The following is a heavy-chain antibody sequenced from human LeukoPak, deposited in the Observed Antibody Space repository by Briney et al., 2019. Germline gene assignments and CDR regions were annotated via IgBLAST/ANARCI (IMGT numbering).Heavy chain of an antibody. Sequence: ASVKVSCTASGYTFTNYDIHWVRQATGQGLEWMGWMNPKSGNTAYGRKFQGRVTMTRNTSISTAYMELSSLRSEDTAVYFCARGRNNNYYYMDVWGKGTTVIV. J-gene: IGHJ6*03. CDR3: ARGRNNNYYYMDV. V-gene: IGHV1-8*01. CDR2: MNPKSGNT. CDR1: GYTFTNYD. D-gene: IGHD1/OR15-1a*01.